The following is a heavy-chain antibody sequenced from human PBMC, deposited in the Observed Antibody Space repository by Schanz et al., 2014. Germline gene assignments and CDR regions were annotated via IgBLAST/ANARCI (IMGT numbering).Heavy chain of an antibody. Sequence: EVHLLESGGGLVPPGGSLRLSCAASGFNFSDYAMCWVRQAPGKGLEWVSAISGGGGTTYYTDSVKGRFTISRDNSKSTLDLQMNSLRAEDTAVYYCAKDGPGGSGSYSADGDMDVWGQGTTVTVSS. D-gene: IGHD3-10*01. CDR3: AKDGPGGSGSYSADGDMDV. CDR1: GFNFSDYA. J-gene: IGHJ6*02. V-gene: IGHV3-23*01. CDR2: ISGGGGTT.